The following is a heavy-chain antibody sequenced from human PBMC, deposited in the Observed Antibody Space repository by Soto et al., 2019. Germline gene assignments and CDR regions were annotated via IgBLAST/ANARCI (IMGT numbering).Heavy chain of an antibody. CDR1: GGTFSGYV. CDR3: ATHGLGVSSPPYFDN. CDR2: FVPLFGTT. J-gene: IGHJ4*02. D-gene: IGHD3-16*01. Sequence: QLVQSGSEVQKPGSSVKVSCQASGGTFSGYVVTWVRQAPGQGLEWMGEFVPLFGTTNYAQRFSGRITITAEESTSTAYMELRTLRSDDTAVYYCATHGLGVSSPPYFDNWGQGTPVTVSS. V-gene: IGHV1-69*01.